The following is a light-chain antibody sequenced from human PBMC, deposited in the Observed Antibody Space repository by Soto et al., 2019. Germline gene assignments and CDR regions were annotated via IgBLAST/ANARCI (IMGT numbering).Light chain of an antibody. CDR3: QQYGNWIT. CDR1: QSLSNNIY. J-gene: IGKJ5*01. V-gene: IGKV3-20*01. Sequence: ITQSQATLSVSPGQRATLSCRSSQSLSNNIYLAWYQQKPGQAPRLLIYGASSRATGIPNRFSGSGSGTDFTLTISRPEPEDFAVYYCQQYGNWITFGQGTRLEI. CDR2: GAS.